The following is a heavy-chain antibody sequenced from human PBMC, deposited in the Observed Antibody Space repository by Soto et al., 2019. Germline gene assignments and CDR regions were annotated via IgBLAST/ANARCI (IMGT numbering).Heavy chain of an antibody. Sequence: GGSLRLSCAASGFTFSSYSMNWVRQAPGKGLEWVSYISSSSSTIYYADSVEGRFTISRDNAKNSLYLQMNSLRDEDTAVYYCARQGRIIAVAGPDYWGQGTLVTVSS. CDR2: ISSSSSTI. V-gene: IGHV3-48*02. D-gene: IGHD6-19*01. CDR1: GFTFSSYS. J-gene: IGHJ4*02. CDR3: ARQGRIIAVAGPDY.